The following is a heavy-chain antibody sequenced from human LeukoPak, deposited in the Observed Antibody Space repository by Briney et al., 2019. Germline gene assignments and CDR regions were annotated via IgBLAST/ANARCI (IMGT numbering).Heavy chain of an antibody. CDR1: GGTFSSYA. V-gene: IGHV1-69*04. Sequence: ASVKVSCKASGGTFSSYAISWVRQAPGQGLEWMGRIIPILGIANYAQKFQGRVTITADKSTSTAYMELSSLRSEDTAVYYCARGGGLVPSQEYFQHWGQGTLVTVSS. D-gene: IGHD2-8*01. CDR2: IIPILGIA. CDR3: ARGGGLVPSQEYFQH. J-gene: IGHJ1*01.